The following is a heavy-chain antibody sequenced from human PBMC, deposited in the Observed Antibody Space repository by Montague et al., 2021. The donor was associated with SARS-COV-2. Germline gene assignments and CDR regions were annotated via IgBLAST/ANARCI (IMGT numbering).Heavy chain of an antibody. J-gene: IGHJ4*02. CDR2: VYYSGYT. D-gene: IGHD1-1*01. Sequence: SETLSLTCTVSGDSVSSSDHYWGWIRQPPGKGLEWLGIVYYSGYTYYNPSVKGRVTISIDASKNQFSLKLSSLTATDTAIYHCARLRLLEGYFDFWGQGTLLTVSS. CDR1: GDSVSSSDHY. V-gene: IGHV4-39*01. CDR3: ARLRLLEGYFDF.